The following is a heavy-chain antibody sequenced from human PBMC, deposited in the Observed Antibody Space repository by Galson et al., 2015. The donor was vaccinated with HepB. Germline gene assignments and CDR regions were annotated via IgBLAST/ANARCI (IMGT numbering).Heavy chain of an antibody. CDR2: IWYDGSNK. J-gene: IGHJ4*02. V-gene: IGHV3-33*01. Sequence: SLRLSCAASGFTFSSYGMHWVRQAPGKGLEWVAVIWYDGSNKYYADSVKGRFTISRVNSKNTLYLQMNSLRAEDTAVYYCARDLDYYDSSGYFDYWGQGTLVTVSS. CDR3: ARDLDYYDSSGYFDY. CDR1: GFTFSSYG. D-gene: IGHD3-22*01.